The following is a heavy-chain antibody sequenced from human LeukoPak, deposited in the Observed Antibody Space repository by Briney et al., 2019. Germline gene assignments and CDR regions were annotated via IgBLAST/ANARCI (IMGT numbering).Heavy chain of an antibody. CDR2: IYYSGST. V-gene: IGHV4-59*01. CDR3: ARSDGYSTNFDY. CDR1: GGSISSYY. D-gene: IGHD5-24*01. Sequence: SETLSLTCTVSGGSISSYYWSWIRQPPGKGLEWIGYIYYSGSTNYNPSLKSRATISVDTSKNQFSLKLSSVTAADTAVYYCARSDGYSTNFDYWGQGTLVTVSS. J-gene: IGHJ4*02.